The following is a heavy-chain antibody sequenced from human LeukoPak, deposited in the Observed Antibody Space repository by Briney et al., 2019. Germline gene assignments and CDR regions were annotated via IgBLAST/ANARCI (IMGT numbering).Heavy chain of an antibody. V-gene: IGHV3-33*01. CDR1: GFTFSYYG. CDR2: MWSNGYSR. CDR3: ARDFDTSGHYLFDY. D-gene: IGHD3-22*01. Sequence: PGGSLRLSCTASGFTFSYYGMHWVRQAPGKGLEWVAVMWSNGYSRYYADSVKGRFTISRDNSKNTLYLEMNSLRAEDTAVYSCARDFDTSGHYLFDYWGQGTLVSVSP. J-gene: IGHJ4*02.